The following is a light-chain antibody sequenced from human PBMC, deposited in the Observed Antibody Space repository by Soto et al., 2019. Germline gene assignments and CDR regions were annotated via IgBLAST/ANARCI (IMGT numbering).Light chain of an antibody. CDR2: AAS. V-gene: IGKV1-39*01. J-gene: IGKJ4*01. CDR3: HQSYNTPLT. Sequence: DIQMTQSPSSLSASVGDRVTITCRASQSISNYLTWYQQKPGKAPKLLIYAASSLQSGVPSRFSGSGSGTDVTLTISSLQPEDVATYYCHQSYNTPLTFGGGTKVEIK. CDR1: QSISNY.